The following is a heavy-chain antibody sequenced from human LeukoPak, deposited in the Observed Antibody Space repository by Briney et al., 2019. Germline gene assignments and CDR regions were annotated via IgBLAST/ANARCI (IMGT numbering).Heavy chain of an antibody. Sequence: GGSLRLSCAASGFTFSSSAMSWVRQAPGKGLEWASAISNNGGYTYYADSVQGRFTISRDNSKSTLCLQMNSLRAEDTAVYYCAKQLGYCSDGSCYFPYWGQGTLVTVSS. J-gene: IGHJ4*02. D-gene: IGHD2-15*01. CDR2: ISNNGGYT. CDR3: AKQLGYCSDGSCYFPY. CDR1: GFTFSSSA. V-gene: IGHV3-23*01.